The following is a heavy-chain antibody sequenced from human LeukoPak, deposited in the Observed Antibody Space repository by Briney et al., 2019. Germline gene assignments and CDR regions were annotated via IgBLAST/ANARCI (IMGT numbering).Heavy chain of an antibody. CDR1: GFTFSTNA. V-gene: IGHV3-23*01. CDR2: ISGSGASI. CDR3: AKDVGKWESLHFFDY. Sequence: QSGGSLRLSCLTSGFTFSTNAMSWVRQAPGKGLEWISGISGSGASIYYADSVTGRFTISRDNSRNTLYLQMNSLRGDDTAVYYCAKDVGKWESLHFFDYWGQGTLVTVSS. D-gene: IGHD1-26*01. J-gene: IGHJ4*02.